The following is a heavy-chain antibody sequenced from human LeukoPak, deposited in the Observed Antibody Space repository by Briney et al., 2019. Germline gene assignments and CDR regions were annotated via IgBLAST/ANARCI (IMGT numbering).Heavy chain of an antibody. CDR1: GFTFSSYA. Sequence: GRSLRLSCAASGFTFSSYAMHWVRQAPGKGLEWVAVISYDGSNKYYADSVKGRFTISRDNSKNTLYLQMNSLRAEDTAVYYCARGRYYYDLWGQGTLVTVFS. J-gene: IGHJ4*02. D-gene: IGHD1-14*01. V-gene: IGHV3-30*04. CDR3: ARGRYYYDL. CDR2: ISYDGSNK.